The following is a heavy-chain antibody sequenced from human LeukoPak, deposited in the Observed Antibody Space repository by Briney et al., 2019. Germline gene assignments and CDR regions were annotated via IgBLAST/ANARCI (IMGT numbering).Heavy chain of an antibody. Sequence: ASVKVSCKASGGTFISHSFNWVRQTPGQGLEWMGGIIPMSTSTKYAQKFQGRVTMTRDTSTSTAYMELSSLRSEDTAVYFCARDNSRREGGTTFWWFDPWGQGTLVTVSS. CDR3: ARDNSRREGGTTFWWFDP. D-gene: IGHD1-26*01. CDR2: IIPMSTST. CDR1: GGTFISHS. V-gene: IGHV1-69*05. J-gene: IGHJ5*02.